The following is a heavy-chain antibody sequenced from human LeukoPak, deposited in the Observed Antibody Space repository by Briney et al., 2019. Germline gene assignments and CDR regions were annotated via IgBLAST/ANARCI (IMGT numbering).Heavy chain of an antibody. CDR3: ARDLSWNYNVYYYYYMDV. CDR1: GCSISSYY. V-gene: IGHV4-59*12. D-gene: IGHD1-7*01. CDR2: IYYSGST. J-gene: IGHJ6*03. Sequence: SETLSLTCTVSGCSISSYYWSWVRQPPGKGLEWIGYIYYSGSTNYNPSLKSRVTISVDTSKNQFSLKLSSVTAADTAVYYCARDLSWNYNVYYYYYMDVWGKGTTVTVSS.